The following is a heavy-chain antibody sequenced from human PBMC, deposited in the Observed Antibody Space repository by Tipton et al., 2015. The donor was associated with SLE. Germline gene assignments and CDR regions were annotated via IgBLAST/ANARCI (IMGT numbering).Heavy chain of an antibody. V-gene: IGHV4-34*01. CDR3: AREGRREQLALDY. CDR1: GGSFSGYY. CDR2: INHSGST. J-gene: IGHJ4*02. Sequence: TLSLTCAVYGGSFSGYYWSWIRQPPGKGLEWIGEINHSGSTNYNPSLKSRVTISEDTSKNQFSLKLSSVTAADTAVYYCAREGRREQLALDYWGQGTLVTVSS. D-gene: IGHD6-6*01.